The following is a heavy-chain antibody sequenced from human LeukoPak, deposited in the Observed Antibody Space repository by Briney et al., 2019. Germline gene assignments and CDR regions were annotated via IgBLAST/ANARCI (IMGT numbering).Heavy chain of an antibody. CDR2: IYYSGST. V-gene: IGHV4-39*07. J-gene: IGHJ4*02. CDR3: ARGYGIMYHFDY. CDR1: GGSISSSSYY. Sequence: SETLSLTCTVSGGSISSSSYYWGWIRQPPGKGLEWIGSIYYSGSTYYNPSLKSRVTISVDTSKKQFSLKMSSVTAADTAVYYCARGYGIMYHFDYWGQGTLVTVSS. D-gene: IGHD5-18*01.